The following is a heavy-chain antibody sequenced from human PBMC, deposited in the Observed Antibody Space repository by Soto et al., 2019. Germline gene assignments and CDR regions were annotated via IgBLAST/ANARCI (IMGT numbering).Heavy chain of an antibody. Sequence: SETLSLTCTVSGGSISSYYWSWIRQPPGKGLEWIGYIYYSGSTNYNPSLKSRVTISVDTSKNQFSLKLSSVTAADTAVYYCASLGWGYGDSYNWFDPWGQGTLVTVSS. CDR3: ASLGWGYGDSYNWFDP. J-gene: IGHJ5*02. V-gene: IGHV4-59*01. CDR1: GGSISSYY. D-gene: IGHD4-17*01. CDR2: IYYSGST.